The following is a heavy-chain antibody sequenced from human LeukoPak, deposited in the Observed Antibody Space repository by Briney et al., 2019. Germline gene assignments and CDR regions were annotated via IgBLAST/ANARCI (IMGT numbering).Heavy chain of an antibody. J-gene: IGHJ4*02. V-gene: IGHV1-3*01. D-gene: IGHD6-13*01. CDR1: GYTFTSYA. CDR3: ARMSLAAAAGSLDY. CDR2: INAGHGNT. Sequence: ASVKVSCKASGYTFTSYAIQWVRQAPGQRLEWMGWINAGHGNTKYSQKFQGRVTITRDTSASTAYMELSSLRSEDTAVYYCARMSLAAAAGSLDYWGQGTLVTVSS.